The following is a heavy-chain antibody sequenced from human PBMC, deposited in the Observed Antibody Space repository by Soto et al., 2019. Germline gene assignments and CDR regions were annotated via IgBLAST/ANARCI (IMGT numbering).Heavy chain of an antibody. V-gene: IGHV4-31*03. Sequence: PSETLSLTCTVSGGSIGSGGYYWSWIRQHPGKGLEWIGYTYDSGSTYYNPSLKSRDDIPVDTSKNQLSLNQSSVTDTHTAAYYCARMSPRVATQDYWGQGTLVTVSS. CDR3: ARMSPRVATQDY. CDR2: TYDSGST. CDR1: GGSIGSGGYY. D-gene: IGHD3-10*01. J-gene: IGHJ4*02.